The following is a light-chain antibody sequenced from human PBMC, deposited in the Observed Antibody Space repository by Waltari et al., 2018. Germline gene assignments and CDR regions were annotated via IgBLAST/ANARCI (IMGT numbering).Light chain of an antibody. CDR2: DVF. V-gene: IGKV3-11*01. J-gene: IGKJ5*01. CDR1: HSVDTS. CDR3: QQRRDWPIT. Sequence: EIVLTQSPATLSLSPGDRATLSCRACHSVDTSLAWYQQKLGQAPRLLIYDVFYRATGIPARFSGRGSGTDFTLTISSLEPEDFALYFCQQRRDWPITFGLGTRLEIK.